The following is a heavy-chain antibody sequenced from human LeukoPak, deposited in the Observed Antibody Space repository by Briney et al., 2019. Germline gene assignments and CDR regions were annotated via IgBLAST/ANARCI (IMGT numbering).Heavy chain of an antibody. V-gene: IGHV4-61*01. Sequence: SETLSLTCTVSGASISSGSYYWSWIRQPPGKGLEWIGYIYYSGSTNYNPSLKSRVTISVDTSKNQFSLKLSSVTAADTAVYYCARDTYCSGGSCYSGKNAFDIWGQGTMVTVSS. CDR1: GASISSGSYY. CDR2: IYYSGST. J-gene: IGHJ3*02. D-gene: IGHD2-15*01. CDR3: ARDTYCSGGSCYSGKNAFDI.